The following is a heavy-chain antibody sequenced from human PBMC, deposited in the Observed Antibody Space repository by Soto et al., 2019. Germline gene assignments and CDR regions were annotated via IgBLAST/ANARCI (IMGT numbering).Heavy chain of an antibody. Sequence: PGGSLRLSCAASGFTFSSYSMNWVRQAPGKGLEWVSYISGRSNTIYYADSVRGRFTTSRDNAKNSLNLQMNSLRAEDTAVYYCARDLYYYGSDVPTYYYYAMDVWGQGTTVTVSS. J-gene: IGHJ6*02. V-gene: IGHV3-48*01. CDR2: ISGRSNTI. CDR3: ARDLYYYGSDVPTYYYYAMDV. CDR1: GFTFSSYS. D-gene: IGHD3-10*01.